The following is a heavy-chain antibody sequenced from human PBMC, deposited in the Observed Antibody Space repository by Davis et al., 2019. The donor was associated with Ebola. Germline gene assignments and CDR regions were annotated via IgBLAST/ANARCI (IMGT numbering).Heavy chain of an antibody. Sequence: ASVKVSCKASGYTFTGYYMHWVRQAPGQGLEWMGWININTGNPTYAQGFTGRFVFSLDTSVSTAYLQISSLEAEDTAVYYCARAAAFAYWGQGTLVTVSS. CDR1: GYTFTGYY. CDR3: ARAAAFAY. V-gene: IGHV7-4-1*02. CDR2: ININTGNP. D-gene: IGHD6-25*01. J-gene: IGHJ4*02.